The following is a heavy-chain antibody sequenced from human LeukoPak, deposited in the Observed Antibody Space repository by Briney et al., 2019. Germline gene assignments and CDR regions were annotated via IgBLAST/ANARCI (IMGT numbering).Heavy chain of an antibody. CDR2: ILYSGST. CDR1: GGSISTSY. D-gene: IGHD2-2*01. V-gene: IGHV4-59*08. J-gene: IGHJ5*02. CDR3: ATGSTRPGLNWFDP. Sequence: SETLSLTCTVSGGSISTSYWNWVRQPPGKGLEWIGYILYSGSTNYNPSLKSRVTISLDTSKNQFSLQMNSLIAADTAVYYCATGSTRPGLNWFDPWGQGTLVTVSS.